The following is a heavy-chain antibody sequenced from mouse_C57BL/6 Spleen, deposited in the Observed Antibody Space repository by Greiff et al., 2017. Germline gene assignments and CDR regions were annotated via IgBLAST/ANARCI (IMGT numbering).Heavy chain of an antibody. J-gene: IGHJ4*01. CDR1: GFSLTSYG. V-gene: IGHV2-2*01. Sequence: VQLQQSGPGLVQPSHSLSITCTVSGFSLTSYGVHWVSQSPGKGLEWLGVIWSGGSTDYNDAFISRLSISKDKSKSQVFLKMSSLQADDTAIYYCAKIWSHGGSAMDYWGQGTSVTVSS. D-gene: IGHD1-1*02. CDR2: IWSGGST. CDR3: AKIWSHGGSAMDY.